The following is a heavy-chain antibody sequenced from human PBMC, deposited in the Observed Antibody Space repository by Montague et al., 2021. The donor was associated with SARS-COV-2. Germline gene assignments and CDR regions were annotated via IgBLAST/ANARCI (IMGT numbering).Heavy chain of an antibody. J-gene: IGHJ3*02. CDR3: ARVGRGSSWYEVAFDI. CDR2: IYNSGST. D-gene: IGHD6-13*01. V-gene: IGHV4-59*01. Sequence: SETLSLTCTVSGGSISRYSWTWIRKPPGKGLEWIGYIYNSGSTXXXPSXXXRVTISVDTSNNQFSLKLSSVAAADTAVYYCARVGRGSSWYEVAFDIWGQGTMVTVPS. CDR1: GGSISRYS.